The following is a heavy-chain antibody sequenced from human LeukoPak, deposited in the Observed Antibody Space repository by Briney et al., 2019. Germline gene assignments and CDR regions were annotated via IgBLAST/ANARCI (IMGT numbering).Heavy chain of an antibody. J-gene: IGHJ4*02. D-gene: IGHD3-3*01. CDR2: ISGSGGAT. Sequence: GGSLRLSCVASGFTFSNSAMSWVRQAPGKGLEWVSAISGSGGATYYADSVKGRFTITRDNSKNTLYLQMNSLRAEDTAVYYCAKGGWSIFFDYWGLGTLVTVSS. V-gene: IGHV3-23*01. CDR1: GFTFSNSA. CDR3: AKGGWSIFFDY.